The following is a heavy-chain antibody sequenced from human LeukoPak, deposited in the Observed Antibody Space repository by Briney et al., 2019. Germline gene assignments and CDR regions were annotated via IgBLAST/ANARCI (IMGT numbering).Heavy chain of an antibody. Sequence: SETLSLTCTVSGYSISSGYSWGWIRQPPGKGLEWIGTFYHSGTTYYNPSLNSRVTISVDTSKNQFSLRLSSVTAADTAVYYCARGGYCSGGSCYSIGYWGQGTLVTVSS. CDR3: ARGGYCSGGSCYSIGY. J-gene: IGHJ4*02. V-gene: IGHV4-38-2*02. CDR1: GYSISSGYS. D-gene: IGHD2-15*01. CDR2: FYHSGTT.